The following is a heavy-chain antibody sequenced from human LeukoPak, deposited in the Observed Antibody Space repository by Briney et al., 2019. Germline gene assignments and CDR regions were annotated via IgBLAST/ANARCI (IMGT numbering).Heavy chain of an antibody. CDR1: GGSISSGDYY. J-gene: IGHJ3*02. D-gene: IGHD5-24*01. CDR3: TRSRDASSWSHGFDI. CDR2: IYYSGST. V-gene: IGHV4-30-4*01. Sequence: PSETLSLTCTVSGGSISSGDYYWSWIRQPPGKGLEWIGYIYYSGSTYYNPSLKSRVTISVDTSKNHFSLKLSSVTAADTAIYYCTRSRDASSWSHGFDIWGQGIMVTVSS.